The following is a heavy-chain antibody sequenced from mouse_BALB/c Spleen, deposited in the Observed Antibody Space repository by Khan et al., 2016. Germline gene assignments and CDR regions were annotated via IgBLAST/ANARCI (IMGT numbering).Heavy chain of an antibody. J-gene: IGHJ2*01. Sequence: QVQLQQSGPGLVQPSQSLSITCTVSGFSLTSYGVHWVRQPPGKGLEWLGVIWRGGSTDYNAAFISRLSISKDNSKSQVFFKMNSLQADDTAIYYCARKDRYGYFDYWGQGTTLTVSS. V-gene: IGHV2-4*02. CDR3: ARKDRYGYFDY. CDR1: GFSLTSYG. CDR2: IWRGGST. D-gene: IGHD2-14*01.